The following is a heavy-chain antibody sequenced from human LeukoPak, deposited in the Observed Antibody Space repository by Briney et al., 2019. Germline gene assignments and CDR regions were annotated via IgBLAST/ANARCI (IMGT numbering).Heavy chain of an antibody. CDR3: ARDQLPIPRGEGMDV. J-gene: IGHJ6*02. D-gene: IGHD2-2*01. CDR1: GFSFGNYW. CDR2: ISSSSSYI. Sequence: GGSLRLSCAASGFSFGNYWTNWVRQAPGKGLEWVSSISSSSSYIYYADSVKGRFTISRDNAKNSLYLQMNSLRAEDTAVYYCARDQLPIPRGEGMDVWGQGTTVTVSS. V-gene: IGHV3-21*01.